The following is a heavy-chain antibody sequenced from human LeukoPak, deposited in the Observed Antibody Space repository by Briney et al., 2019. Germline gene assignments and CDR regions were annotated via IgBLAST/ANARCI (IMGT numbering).Heavy chain of an antibody. CDR1: GFTFSTYW. CDR3: AELGITMIGGV. CDR2: ISSSGSTI. D-gene: IGHD3-10*02. V-gene: IGHV3-48*04. Sequence: PGGSLRLSCAASGFTFSTYWMHWVRQVPGKGLEWVSYISSSGSTIYHADSVKGRFTISRDNAKNSLYLQMNSLRAEDTAVYYCAELGITMIGGVWGKGTTVTISS. J-gene: IGHJ6*04.